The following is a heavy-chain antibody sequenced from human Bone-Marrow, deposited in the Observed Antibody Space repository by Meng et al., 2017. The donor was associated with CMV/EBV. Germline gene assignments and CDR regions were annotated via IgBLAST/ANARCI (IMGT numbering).Heavy chain of an antibody. CDR2: ISSSGSTI. D-gene: IGHD2-2*01. Sequence: GESLKISCAASGFTFSSYEMNWVRQAPGKGLEWVSYISSSGSTIYYADSVKGRFTISRDNAKNSLYLQMNSLRAEDTAVYYCARDRADIVVVPPSYYYGRDVWGQGTTVTGSS. CDR3: ARDRADIVVVPPSYYYGRDV. CDR1: GFTFSSYE. J-gene: IGHJ6*01. V-gene: IGHV3-48*03.